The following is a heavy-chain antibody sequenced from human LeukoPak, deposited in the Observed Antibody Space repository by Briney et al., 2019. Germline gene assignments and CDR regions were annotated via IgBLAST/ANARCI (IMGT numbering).Heavy chain of an antibody. CDR3: ARDESRGYCTVFDY. V-gene: IGHV4-34*01. CDR1: GGSFSGYY. Sequence: SETLSLTCAVYGGSFSGYYWSWIRQPPGKGLEWIGEINHSGSTNYNPSLKSRVTISVDTSKNQFSLKLSSVTAADTAVYYCARDESRGYCTVFDYWGQGSLATVSS. CDR2: INHSGST. D-gene: IGHD2-8*02. J-gene: IGHJ4*02.